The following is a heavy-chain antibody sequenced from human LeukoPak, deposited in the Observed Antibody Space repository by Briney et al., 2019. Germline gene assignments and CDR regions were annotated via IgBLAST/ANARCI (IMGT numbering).Heavy chain of an antibody. V-gene: IGHV1-8*01. CDR1: GYTFTSYD. D-gene: IGHD1-26*01. Sequence: ASVKVSCKASGYTFTSYDINWVRQATGQGLEWMGWMNPNSGNTGYAQKFQGRVTMTRSTSISTAYMELSSLRSEDTAVYYCARGRGLRGSYRFDYWGQGTLVTVSS. CDR2: MNPNSGNT. CDR3: ARGRGLRGSYRFDY. J-gene: IGHJ4*02.